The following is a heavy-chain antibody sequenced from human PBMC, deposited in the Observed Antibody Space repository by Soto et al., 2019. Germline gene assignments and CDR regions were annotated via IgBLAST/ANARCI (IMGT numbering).Heavy chain of an antibody. J-gene: IGHJ4*02. V-gene: IGHV3-30*18. CDR2: MSFDGSNK. Sequence: PGGSLRLSCAASGFTFSSYGMHWVRQAPDKGLEWVAVMSFDGSNKYYGDSVKGRFTISRDNSKNTVYLQMNSLRADDTAMYYCAKAAAVAGALDYWSQGTLVTVSS. CDR1: GFTFSSYG. CDR3: AKAAAVAGALDY. D-gene: IGHD6-19*01.